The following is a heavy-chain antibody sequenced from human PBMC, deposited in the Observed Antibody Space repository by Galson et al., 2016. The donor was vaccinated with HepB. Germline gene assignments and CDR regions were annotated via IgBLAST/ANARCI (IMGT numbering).Heavy chain of an antibody. Sequence: SLRLSCAASGFSFARHWMTWVRQAPGQGLEWVANMTGDGSRKNYVGSVKGRFTISRDNNRNTLYLQMNDLRADDSALYYCVRVHYIYEGFDYWGQGALVTVSP. V-gene: IGHV3-7*01. CDR1: GFSFARHW. J-gene: IGHJ4*02. CDR2: MTGDGSRK. D-gene: IGHD5-18*01. CDR3: VRVHYIYEGFDY.